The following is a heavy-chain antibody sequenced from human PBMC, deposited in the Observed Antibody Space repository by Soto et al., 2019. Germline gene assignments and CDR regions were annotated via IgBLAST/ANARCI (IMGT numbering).Heavy chain of an antibody. D-gene: IGHD3-3*01. CDR1: AFTFSSYA. CDR2: ISGSGGST. V-gene: IGHV3-23*01. Sequence: GGSLRLSCAASAFTFSSYAMSWVRQAPGKGLEWVSAISGSGGSTYYADSVKGRFTIFRDNSKNTLYLQMNSLRAEDTAVYYCAKDPSWSGYYLPFDYWGQGTLVTASS. J-gene: IGHJ4*02. CDR3: AKDPSWSGYYLPFDY.